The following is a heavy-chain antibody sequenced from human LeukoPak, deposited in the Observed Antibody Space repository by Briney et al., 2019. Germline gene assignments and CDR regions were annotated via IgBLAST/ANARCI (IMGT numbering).Heavy chain of an antibody. D-gene: IGHD1-14*01. CDR3: ARAHRGMTHDY. V-gene: IGHV4-59*01. Sequence: SETLSLTCTVSGGSISSYYWSWIRQPPGKGLEWIGYIYYSGSTNYNPSLKSRVTISVDTSKNQFSLKLSSVTAADTAVYYCARAHRGMTHDYWGQGTLVTVSS. CDR2: IYYSGST. CDR1: GGSISSYY. J-gene: IGHJ4*02.